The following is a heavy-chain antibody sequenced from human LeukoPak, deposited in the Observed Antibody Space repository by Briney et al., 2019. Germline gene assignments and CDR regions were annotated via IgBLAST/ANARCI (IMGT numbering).Heavy chain of an antibody. J-gene: IGHJ4*02. D-gene: IGHD1-14*01. CDR2: INHSGST. V-gene: IGHV4-34*01. CDR3: ARDITTDGARKLDC. Sequence: ASETLSLTCAVYGGSFSGYYWSWIRQPPGKGLEWIGEINHSGSTNYNPSLKSRVTMSLDKSKNQFSLKLNSVTAADTAVYYCARDITTDGARKLDCWGQGTLVTVSS. CDR1: GGSFSGYY.